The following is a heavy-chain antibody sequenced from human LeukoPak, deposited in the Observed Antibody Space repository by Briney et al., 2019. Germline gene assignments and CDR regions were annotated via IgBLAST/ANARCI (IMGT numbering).Heavy chain of an antibody. Sequence: PGGSLRLSCAASGFTFSSYAMHWVRQAPGKGLEWVAVISYDGSNKYYADSVKGRFTISRDNSKNTLYLQMNSLRAEDTAVYYCARAAPGYSDYWGQGTLVTVSS. V-gene: IGHV3-30-3*01. J-gene: IGHJ4*02. CDR2: ISYDGSNK. CDR1: GFTFSSYA. CDR3: ARAAPGYSDY. D-gene: IGHD5-18*01.